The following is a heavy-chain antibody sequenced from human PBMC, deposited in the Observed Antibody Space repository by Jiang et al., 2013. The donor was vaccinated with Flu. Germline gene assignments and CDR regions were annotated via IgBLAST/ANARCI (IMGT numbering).Heavy chain of an antibody. CDR1: GDSVSSNSAT. J-gene: IGHJ3*02. CDR3: ARDGAATHDAFDI. CDR2: TYYRSQWYN. Sequence: GLVKPSQTLSLTCAISGDSVSSNSATWNWIRQSPSRGHEWLGRTYYRSQWYNNYAESVKSRITINPDTSKNQVSLQLNSVTPEDTAVYYCARDGAATHDAFDIWGQGTVVTSLQ. V-gene: IGHV6-1*01. D-gene: IGHD2-15*01.